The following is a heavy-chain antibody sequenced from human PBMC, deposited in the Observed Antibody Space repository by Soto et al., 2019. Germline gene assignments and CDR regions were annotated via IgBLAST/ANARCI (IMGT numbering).Heavy chain of an antibody. CDR1: GFTFSSYD. V-gene: IGHV3-30*18. J-gene: IGHJ3*02. D-gene: IGHD1-26*01. CDR2: ISYDGSKK. Sequence: VGSLRLSGAASGFTFSSYDIHWVRQAPGKGLEWVAVISYDGSKKYYADSVKGQFTISRDNSKNTLYLQMNSLRAEDTAVYYCAKAYSGPFDIWGQGTMVTVSS. CDR3: AKAYSGPFDI.